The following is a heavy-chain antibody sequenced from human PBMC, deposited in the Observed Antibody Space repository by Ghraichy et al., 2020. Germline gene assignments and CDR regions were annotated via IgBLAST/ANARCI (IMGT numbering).Heavy chain of an antibody. J-gene: IGHJ1*01. D-gene: IGHD4-23*01. V-gene: IGHV3-48*04. CDR3: ARSPYGENSIEYFHH. Sequence: GESLNISCAASGFTFSSYSMNWVRQAPGKGLEWVSYISSSSRTIYYADSVRGRFTISRDNAKNSLYLQMNSLRVEDTALYYCARSPYGENSIEYFHHWGQGTLVTVSS. CDR2: ISSSSRTI. CDR1: GFTFSSYS.